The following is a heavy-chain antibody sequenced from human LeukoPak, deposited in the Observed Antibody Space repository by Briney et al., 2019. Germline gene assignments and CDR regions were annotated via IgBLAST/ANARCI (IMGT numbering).Heavy chain of an antibody. V-gene: IGHV3-23*01. CDR2: LSDTSSMI. CDR1: GFPFSTYA. D-gene: IGHD1-26*01. Sequence: GGSLRLSCAASGFPFSTYAMTWVRQAPGKGLEWVSTLSDTSSMIYYADSVKGRFTISRDNSKNTVYLQMNGLRVDDTAVYYCVKDGGIYPAWYFDCWGQGTLVTVSS. CDR3: VKDGGIYPAWYFDC. J-gene: IGHJ4*02.